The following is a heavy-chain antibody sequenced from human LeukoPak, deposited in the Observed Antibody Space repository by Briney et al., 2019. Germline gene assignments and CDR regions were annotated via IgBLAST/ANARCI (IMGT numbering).Heavy chain of an antibody. J-gene: IGHJ4*02. D-gene: IGHD5-24*01. CDR2: IGGSSATI. CDR3: ATYGRDGYRGFY. V-gene: IGHV3-48*04. Sequence: GGSLRLSCAASGFTFNKYSMSWVRQAPGKGLEWITYIGGSSATIYYADSVKGRFTTSRDNTKNSVYLHMNSLRAEDTAVYYCATYGRDGYRGFYWGQGTLVTVSS. CDR1: GFTFNKYS.